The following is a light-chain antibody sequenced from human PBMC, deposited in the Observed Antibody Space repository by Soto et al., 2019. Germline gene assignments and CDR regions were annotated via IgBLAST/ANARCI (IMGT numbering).Light chain of an antibody. V-gene: IGKV3-15*01. CDR2: GAS. CDR1: QSVSSN. J-gene: IGKJ2*01. Sequence: EIVITQSPATLSLSPGERATLSCRASQSVSSNVAWYQQIPGQTPRLLIYGASTRATGIPVRSSGSGSGTEFTLTISSLQSEDFAVYYCHQYDDGPYTFGQGTKVDIK. CDR3: HQYDDGPYT.